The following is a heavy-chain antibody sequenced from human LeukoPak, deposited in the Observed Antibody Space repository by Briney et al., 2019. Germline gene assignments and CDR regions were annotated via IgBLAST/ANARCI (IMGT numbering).Heavy chain of an antibody. Sequence: SGTLSLTCAVSGGSISNENWWSWVRQPPGKGLEWIGEIHHRGGTNYNPSLRSRVTISIDTSKNQFSLKLTSVTAADAAVYYCATPNDAFNIWGQGTMVTVSS. J-gene: IGHJ3*02. CDR1: GGSISNENW. V-gene: IGHV4-4*02. CDR3: ATPNDAFNI. CDR2: IHHRGGT.